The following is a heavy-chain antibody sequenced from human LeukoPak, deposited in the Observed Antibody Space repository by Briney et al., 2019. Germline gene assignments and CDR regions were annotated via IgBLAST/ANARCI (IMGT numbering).Heavy chain of an antibody. V-gene: IGHV4-34*01. Sequence: SETLSLTCAVYGGSFSGYYWSWIRQPPGKGLEWIGEINHSGSTNYNPSLKSRVTISVDTSKNQFSLRLSSVTAADTAVYYCARGSDCSSTSCYTFDYWGQGTLVTVSS. J-gene: IGHJ4*02. CDR3: ARGSDCSSTSCYTFDY. CDR2: INHSGST. D-gene: IGHD2-2*02. CDR1: GGSFSGYY.